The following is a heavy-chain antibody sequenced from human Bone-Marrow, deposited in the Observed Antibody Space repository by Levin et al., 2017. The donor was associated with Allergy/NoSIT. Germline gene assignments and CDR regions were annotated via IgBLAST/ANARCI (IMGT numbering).Heavy chain of an antibody. D-gene: IGHD6-19*01. CDR2: ISGSGGST. V-gene: IGHV3-23*01. Sequence: GASVKVSCAASGFTFSSYAMSWVRQAPGKGLEWVSAISGSGGSTYYADSVKGRFTISRDNSKNTLYLQMNSLRAEDTAVYYCAKEPVAGTFWFDPWGQGTLVTVSS. CDR3: AKEPVAGTFWFDP. CDR1: GFTFSSYA. J-gene: IGHJ5*02.